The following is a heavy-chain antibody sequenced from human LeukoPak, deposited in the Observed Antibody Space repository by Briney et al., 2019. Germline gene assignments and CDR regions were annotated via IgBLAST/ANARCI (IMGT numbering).Heavy chain of an antibody. CDR1: GGSISSFY. Sequence: SETLSLTCTVSGGSISSFYWSWIRQPPGKGLEWIGYIYYSGNTNYNPSLKSRVTTSVDTSKNQFSLKLSSVTAADTAVYYCARGEVVVAATGAFFDPWGQGTLVTVSS. CDR2: IYYSGNT. CDR3: ARGEVVVAATGAFFDP. J-gene: IGHJ5*02. D-gene: IGHD2-15*01. V-gene: IGHV4-59*08.